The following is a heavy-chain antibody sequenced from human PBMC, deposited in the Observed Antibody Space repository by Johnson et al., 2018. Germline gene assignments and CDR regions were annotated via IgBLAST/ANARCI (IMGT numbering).Heavy chain of an antibody. CDR3: ARGEYSSGCFDY. J-gene: IGHJ4*02. D-gene: IGHD6-19*01. CDR2: VPHSGRN. CDR1: GGSISGTTDF. V-gene: IGHV4-39*01. Sequence: QVQLQESGPGLVKASETLSLRCTVSGGSISGTTDFWGWIRQPPGKGLEWIATVPHSGRNYYHPSLKSRVIISVDTSRNQFSLRLSSSTAADTAVYYCARGEYSSGCFDYWGQGTLVTVSS.